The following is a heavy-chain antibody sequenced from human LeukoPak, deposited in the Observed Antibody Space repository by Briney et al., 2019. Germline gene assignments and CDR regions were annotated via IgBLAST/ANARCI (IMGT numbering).Heavy chain of an antibody. J-gene: IGHJ3*01. CDR3: ARAEITSDGYNSAFDV. D-gene: IGHD5-24*01. CDR1: GYTFNSYY. V-gene: IGHV1-46*02. CDR2: INPGGGST. Sequence: ASVKVSCKASGYTFNSYYIHWVRQAPGQGLEWMGIINPGGGSTSYAQQFQGRVTMTSDMSTSTVYMELSSLRSEDTAVYYCARAEITSDGYNSAFDVWGQGTMVTVSS.